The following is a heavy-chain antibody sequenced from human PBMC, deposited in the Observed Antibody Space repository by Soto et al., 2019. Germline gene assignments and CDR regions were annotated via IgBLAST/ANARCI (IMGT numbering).Heavy chain of an antibody. D-gene: IGHD3-3*01. Sequence: PSETLSLTCSVSGASIRSYYWHWIRQPPGKGLEWIGYVLHSGSTRYSSSLKSRVTISVVTSKNEFSLRLSSVTAADTAVYYCVRWFLEWFRPKDFYYYYDGMDVWGQGTTVTVSS. CDR1: GASIRSYY. CDR2: VLHSGST. CDR3: VRWFLEWFRPKDFYYYYDGMDV. V-gene: IGHV4-59*08. J-gene: IGHJ6*02.